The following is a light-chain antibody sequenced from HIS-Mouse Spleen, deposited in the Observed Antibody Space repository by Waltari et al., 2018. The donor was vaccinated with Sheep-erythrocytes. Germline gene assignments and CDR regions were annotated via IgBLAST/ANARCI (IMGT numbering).Light chain of an antibody. CDR2: QDS. CDR3: QAWDSSTAWNVV. Sequence: SYELTQPPSVSVTPGQTAGITCSGEKLGDKYACWYQQKPGQSPVLVIYQDSKRPSGIPERFSGSNSGNTATLTISGTQAMDEADYYCQAWDSSTAWNVVFGGGTKLTVL. CDR1: KLGDKY. V-gene: IGLV3-1*01. J-gene: IGLJ2*01.